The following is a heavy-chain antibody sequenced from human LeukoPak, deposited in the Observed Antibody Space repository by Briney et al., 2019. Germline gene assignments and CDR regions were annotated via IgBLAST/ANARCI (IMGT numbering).Heavy chain of an antibody. Sequence: SETLSLTCTVSGGSISSSSYYWGWIRQPPGKGLEWIGSIYYSGSTYYNPSLKSRFTISVDTSKNKFSLKLSSVTAADTAVYYCARHSSGWGNLDYWGQGTLVTVSS. V-gene: IGHV4-39*01. CDR3: ARHSSGWGNLDY. D-gene: IGHD6-19*01. CDR2: IYYSGST. J-gene: IGHJ4*02. CDR1: GGSISSSSYY.